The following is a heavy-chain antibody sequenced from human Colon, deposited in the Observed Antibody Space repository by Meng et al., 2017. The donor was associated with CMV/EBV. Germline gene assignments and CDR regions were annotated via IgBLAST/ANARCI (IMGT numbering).Heavy chain of an antibody. CDR2: INIYNGNT. V-gene: IGHV1-18*01. CDR1: GYTFTDNG. J-gene: IGHJ4*02. D-gene: IGHD3-9*01. CDR3: ARDQYYDILTGNFDY. Sequence: ASVKVSCKASGYTFTDNGLGWVRQAPGQGLEWMGWINIYNGNTKYQGRLQDRVTMTRDTSTNTAYMELRSLTFDDTAVYFCARDQYYDILTGNFDYWGQGTLVTVSS.